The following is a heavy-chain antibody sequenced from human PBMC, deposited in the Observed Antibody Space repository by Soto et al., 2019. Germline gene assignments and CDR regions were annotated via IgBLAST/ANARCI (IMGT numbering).Heavy chain of an antibody. D-gene: IGHD2-2*01. J-gene: IGHJ6*02. CDR1: GGTFSSYA. CDR2: IIPIFATA. V-gene: IGHV1-69*01. CDR3: ARSLVVPAATYYYYGMDV. Sequence: QVQLVQSGAEVKKPGSSVKVSCKASGGTFSSYAISWVRQAPGQGLEWMGGIIPIFATANYAQKFQGRVTITADESTSTAYMELSSLRSEDTAVYYCARSLVVPAATYYYYGMDVWGQGTTVTVSS.